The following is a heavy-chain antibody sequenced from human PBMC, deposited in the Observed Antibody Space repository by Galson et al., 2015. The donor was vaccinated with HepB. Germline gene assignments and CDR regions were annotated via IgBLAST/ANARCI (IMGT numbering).Heavy chain of an antibody. V-gene: IGHV3-30*04. CDR2: ISYDGTNK. Sequence: SLRLSCAASGFIFSSYAMHWVRQAPGKGLEWVAVISYDGTNKYYADSVKGRFTISRDNSKNTLYLQMNSLRSEDTAVYYCARDSSGGRGLRYWGQGTLVTVSS. CDR3: ARDSSGGRGLRY. J-gene: IGHJ4*02. CDR1: GFIFSSYA. D-gene: IGHD2-15*01.